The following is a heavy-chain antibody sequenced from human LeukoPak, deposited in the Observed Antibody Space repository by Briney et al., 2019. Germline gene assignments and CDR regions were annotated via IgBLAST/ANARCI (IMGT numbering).Heavy chain of an antibody. V-gene: IGHV6-1*01. CDR3: ARVSHHTSPV. J-gene: IGHJ4*02. D-gene: IGHD2-2*01. Sequence: SQTLSLTRAISGDSVSSSIAAWSWIRQSPSRGLEWLARTYYRSNWFYNYAVSVNGRIAITPDTSTNQFSLHLSSVTPDDTALYYCARVSHHTSPVWGQGTLVTVSS. CDR2: TYYRSNWFY. CDR1: GDSVSSSIAA.